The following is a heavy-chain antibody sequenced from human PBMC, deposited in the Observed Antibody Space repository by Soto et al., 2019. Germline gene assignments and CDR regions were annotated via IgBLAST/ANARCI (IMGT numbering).Heavy chain of an antibody. J-gene: IGHJ4*02. CDR1: GYTFTSYG. CDR3: ARVVVVAATPLAGSGRHTDY. V-gene: IGHV1-18*01. CDR2: ISAYNGNT. D-gene: IGHD2-15*01. Sequence: ASVKVSCKASGYTFTSYGISWVRQAPGQGLEWMGWISAYNGNTNYAQKLQGRVTMTTDPSTSTAYMELRSLGSDDTAVYYCARVVVVAATPLAGSGRHTDYWGQGTLVTVSS.